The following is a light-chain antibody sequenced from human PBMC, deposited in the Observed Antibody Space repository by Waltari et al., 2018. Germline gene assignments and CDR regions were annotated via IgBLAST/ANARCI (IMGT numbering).Light chain of an antibody. CDR1: LLGDKY. Sequence: SYELTPPPSVSVSPGHTVTITCSGDLLGDKYVSWYQQKPGQSPVLVISQDTKRTSGIPERFSGSNSGNTATLTISETQAMDEADYYCQAWDSSTFYVFGTGTKVTVL. CDR3: QAWDSSTFYV. CDR2: QDT. J-gene: IGLJ1*01. V-gene: IGLV3-1*01.